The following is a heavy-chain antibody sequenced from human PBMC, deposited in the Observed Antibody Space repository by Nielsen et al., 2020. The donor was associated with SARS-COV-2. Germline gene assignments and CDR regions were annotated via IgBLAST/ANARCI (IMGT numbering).Heavy chain of an antibody. J-gene: IGHJ6*02. CDR2: INPYSGGT. CDR3: ARARATIFGLVMSYGMDV. CDR1: GHTFIGYY. D-gene: IGHD3/OR15-3a*01. V-gene: IGHV1-2*06. Sequence: ASVQVSCKTSGHTFIGYYIHWVRQAPGQGLEWMGRINPYSGGTNYAQKFQGTVTMTRDASISTVYMELTSDDTAVYYCARARATIFGLVMSYGMDVWGQGTTVTVSS.